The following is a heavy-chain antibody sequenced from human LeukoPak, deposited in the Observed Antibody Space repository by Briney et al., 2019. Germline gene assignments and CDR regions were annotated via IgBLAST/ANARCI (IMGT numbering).Heavy chain of an antibody. Sequence: ASVKVSCKASGYTFTGYYMHRVRQAPGQGLEWMGWINPNSGGTNYAQKFQGRVTMTRDTSISTAYMELSRLRSDDTAVYYCATLSHSSSWYRGAFDIWGQGTMVTVSS. D-gene: IGHD6-13*01. J-gene: IGHJ3*02. CDR2: INPNSGGT. CDR1: GYTFTGYY. CDR3: ATLSHSSSWYRGAFDI. V-gene: IGHV1-2*02.